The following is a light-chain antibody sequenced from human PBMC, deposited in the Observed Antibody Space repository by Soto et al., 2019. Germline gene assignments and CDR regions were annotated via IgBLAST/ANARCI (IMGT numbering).Light chain of an antibody. CDR1: QSVRDRY. Sequence: EIVLTQSPGTLSLSPGERATLSCRASQSVRDRYLAWYQQKPGQDPSLPIYDTSTRATGVPDRFSGSGSGTDFALTISRVEPEDFAIYFCQQYGSSPGTFGQGTKVEI. CDR3: QQYGSSPGT. CDR2: DTS. J-gene: IGKJ1*01. V-gene: IGKV3-20*01.